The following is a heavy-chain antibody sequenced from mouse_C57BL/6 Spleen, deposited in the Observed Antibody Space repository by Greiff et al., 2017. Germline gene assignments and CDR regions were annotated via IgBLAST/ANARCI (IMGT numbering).Heavy chain of an antibody. Sequence: VQLKESGPGLAKPSQTLSLTCSVTGYSITRDYWNWSRKFPGNKLAYMGYISYSGSTYYNPSLKSRISITRDTSKNQYYLQLNSVTTEDTATYYFARYLTGGSTGTGRVDYWGQGTTLTVSS. CDR1: GYSITRDY. J-gene: IGHJ2*01. V-gene: IGHV3-8*01. CDR3: ARYLTGGSTGTGRVDY. CDR2: ISYSGST. D-gene: IGHD4-1*02.